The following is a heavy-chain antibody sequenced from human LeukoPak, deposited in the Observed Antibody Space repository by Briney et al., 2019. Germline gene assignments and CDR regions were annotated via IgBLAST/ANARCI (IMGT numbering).Heavy chain of an antibody. D-gene: IGHD3-3*01. CDR2: ISYDGSNK. CDR1: GFTFSSYA. J-gene: IGHJ6*03. CDR3: ARVVGVVIYYMDV. Sequence: GGSLRLSCAASGFTFSSYAMHWVRQAPGKGLEWVAVISYDGSNKYYADSVKGRFTISRDNSKNTLYLQMNSLRAEDTAVYYCARVVGVVIYYMDVWGKGTTVTVSS. V-gene: IGHV3-30-3*01.